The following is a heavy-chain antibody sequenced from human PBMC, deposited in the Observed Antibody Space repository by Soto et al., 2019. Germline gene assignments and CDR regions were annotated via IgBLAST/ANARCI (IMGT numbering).Heavy chain of an antibody. D-gene: IGHD3-3*01. CDR3: AHSVGVPYMPPGYYYYYGMDV. J-gene: IGHJ6*02. CDR1: GFSLSTSEVG. CDR2: IYWDDDK. Sequence: QITLKESGPTLVKPTQTLTLTCTFSGFSLSTSEVGVGWIRQPPGKALEWLALIYWDDDKRYSPSLKSRLTITKDTSKNQVVLTMTNMDPVDTATYYCAHSVGVPYMPPGYYYYYGMDVWGQGTTVTVSS. V-gene: IGHV2-5*02.